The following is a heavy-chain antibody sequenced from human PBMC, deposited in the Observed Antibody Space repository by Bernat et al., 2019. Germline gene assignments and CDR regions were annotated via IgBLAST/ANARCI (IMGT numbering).Heavy chain of an antibody. Sequence: EVRLLESGGGLVQPGGSLRLSCAASGFTFSNYAISWVRQAPGKGLEWVSAISGSGGSTYYADSVKGRFTISRDNSKNTLYLQMNSLRAEDTAVYYCATPVAATDAFDIWGQGTMVTVSS. CDR3: ATPVAATDAFDI. J-gene: IGHJ3*02. V-gene: IGHV3-23*01. CDR2: ISGSGGST. D-gene: IGHD2-15*01. CDR1: GFTFSNYA.